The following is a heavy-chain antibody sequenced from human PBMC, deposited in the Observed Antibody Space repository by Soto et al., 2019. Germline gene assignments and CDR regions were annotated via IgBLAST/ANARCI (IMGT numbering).Heavy chain of an antibody. D-gene: IGHD6-13*01. J-gene: IGHJ6*02. CDR2: IYYSGST. V-gene: IGHV4-59*01. CDR3: ARADSSSWRMDV. Sequence: SETLSLTCTVSGGSISSYYWSWIRQPPGKGLEWIGYIYYSGSTNYNPSLKSRVTISVDTSKNQFSLKLSSVTAADTAVYYCARADSSSWRMDVWGQGTTVTVSS. CDR1: GGSISSYY.